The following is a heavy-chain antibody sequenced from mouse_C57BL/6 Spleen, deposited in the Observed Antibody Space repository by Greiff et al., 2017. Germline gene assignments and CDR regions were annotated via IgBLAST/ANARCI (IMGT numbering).Heavy chain of an antibody. CDR1: GFSLTSYG. Sequence: QVQLKESGPCLVAPSPSLSITCPVSGFSLTSYGVSWVRQPSGKGLEWLGVIWGDGGTNYPSALISRLSISKDNSKSQVFLKLNSLQTDDTATYYCAKPYGNLYYFDYWGQGTTLTVSS. CDR3: AKPYGNLYYFDY. CDR2: IWGDGGT. J-gene: IGHJ2*01. V-gene: IGHV2-3*01. D-gene: IGHD2-1*01.